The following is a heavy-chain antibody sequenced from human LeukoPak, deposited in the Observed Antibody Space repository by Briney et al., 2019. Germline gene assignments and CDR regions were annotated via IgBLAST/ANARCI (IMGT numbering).Heavy chain of an antibody. V-gene: IGHV3-21*01. Sequence: GGSLRLSCAASGFTFSSYSMNWVRQAPGKGLEWVSSISSSSDINYADSVKGRFTISRDNAKNSLYLQMNGLRAEDTAVYYCARAFDTPMAESSHYWGQGTLVTVSS. D-gene: IGHD5-18*01. CDR1: GFTFSSYS. CDR2: ISSSSDI. CDR3: ARAFDTPMAESSHY. J-gene: IGHJ4*02.